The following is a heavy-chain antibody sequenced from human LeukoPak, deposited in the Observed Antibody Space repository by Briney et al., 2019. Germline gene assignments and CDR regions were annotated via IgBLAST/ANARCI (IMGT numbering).Heavy chain of an antibody. D-gene: IGHD2-21*02. J-gene: IGHJ4*02. V-gene: IGHV3-30-3*01. Sequence: GGSLRLSCAASGFTFSSYAMHWVRQAPGKGLEWVAVISYDGSNKYYADSVKGRFTISRDNSKNTLYLQMNSLRAEDTAVYYCARDLYCGGDCYFFVYWGQGTLVTVSS. CDR3: ARDLYCGGDCYFFVY. CDR2: ISYDGSNK. CDR1: GFTFSSYA.